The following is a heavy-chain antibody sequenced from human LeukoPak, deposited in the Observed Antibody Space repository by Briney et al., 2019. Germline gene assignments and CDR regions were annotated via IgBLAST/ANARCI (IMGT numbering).Heavy chain of an antibody. V-gene: IGHV4-4*02. Sequence: SETLSLTCDVSGGSITQTNYWTWVRQPPGKGLEWIGEVNLQGGTNYNPSLLRRVAISVDTSANHVSLQMTSVTAADTAVYYCAKDRITIMYYFDYWGQGTLVTVSS. J-gene: IGHJ4*02. CDR3: AKDRITIMYYFDY. D-gene: IGHD3-10*01. CDR1: GGSITQTNY. CDR2: VNLQGGT.